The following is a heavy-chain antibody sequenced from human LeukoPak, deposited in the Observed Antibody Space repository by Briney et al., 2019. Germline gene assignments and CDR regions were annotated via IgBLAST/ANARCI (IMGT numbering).Heavy chain of an antibody. CDR1: GFTFSSYA. CDR2: ISGSGGST. J-gene: IGHJ4*02. D-gene: IGHD6-13*01. CDR3: AFPGVAASGRGLGFDY. Sequence: HPGGSLRLSCAASGFTFSSYAMSRVRQAPGKGLEWVPGISGSGGSTYYADSVKGRFTISRDNSKNTLYLQMNSLRAEDTAVYYCAFPGVAASGRGLGFDYWGQGTLVTVSS. V-gene: IGHV3-23*01.